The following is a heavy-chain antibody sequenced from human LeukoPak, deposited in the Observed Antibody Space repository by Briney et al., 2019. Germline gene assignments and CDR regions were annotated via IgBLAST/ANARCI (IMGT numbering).Heavy chain of an antibody. D-gene: IGHD5-12*01. J-gene: IGHJ6*03. CDR3: ARDLGGGYSGYGGLYYYYMDV. Sequence: ASVKVSCKASGYTFTGYYMHWVRQAPGQGLEWMGWINPNCGGTNYAQKFQGRVTMTRDTSISTAYMELSRLRSDDTAVYYCARDLGGGYSGYGGLYYYYMDVWGKGTTVTVSS. V-gene: IGHV1-2*02. CDR1: GYTFTGYY. CDR2: INPNCGGT.